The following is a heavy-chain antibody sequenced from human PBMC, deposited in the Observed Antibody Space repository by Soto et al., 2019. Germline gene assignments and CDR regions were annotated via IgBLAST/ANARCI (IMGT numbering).Heavy chain of an antibody. CDR3: ARAFRKDSSSTTQFDY. CDR1: GGSFSGXY. CDR2: INHSGST. Sequence: QXQLQQWGAGLLKPSETLSLTCAVYGGSFSGXYWSXIRQPPGKGLKWIGEINHSGSTNYNPSLKSRVPISVDTSKXXFSXXXXXXXXADTAVYYCARAFRKDSSSTTQFDYWGQGTLVTVSS. J-gene: IGHJ4*02. V-gene: IGHV4-34*01. D-gene: IGHD6-6*01.